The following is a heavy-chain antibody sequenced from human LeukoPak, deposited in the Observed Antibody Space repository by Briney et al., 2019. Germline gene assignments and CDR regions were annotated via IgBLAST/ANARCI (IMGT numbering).Heavy chain of an antibody. J-gene: IGHJ4*02. CDR1: GYTFTSYG. V-gene: IGHV1-18*01. D-gene: IGHD3-16*02. CDR2: ISAYNGNT. Sequence: ASVKVSCKASGYTFTSYGISWVRQAPGQGLEWMGWISAYNGNTNYAQKLQGRVTMTTDTSTSTAYMELRSLRSDDTAVYYCAREADDYVWGSYRYTGEFDYWGQGTLVTVSS. CDR3: AREADDYVWGSYRYTGEFDY.